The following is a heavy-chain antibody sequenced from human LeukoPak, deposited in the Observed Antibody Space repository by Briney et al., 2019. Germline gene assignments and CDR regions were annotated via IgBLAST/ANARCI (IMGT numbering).Heavy chain of an antibody. CDR3: AKDGGVWFGESNDY. Sequence: AGGSLRLSCAASGFTFSSYAMSWVRQAPGKGLEWVSAISGSGGSTYYADSVKGRFTISRDNFKNTLYLQMNSLRAEDTAVYYCAKDGGVWFGESNDYWGQGTLVTVSS. V-gene: IGHV3-23*01. J-gene: IGHJ4*02. CDR1: GFTFSSYA. CDR2: ISGSGGST. D-gene: IGHD3-10*01.